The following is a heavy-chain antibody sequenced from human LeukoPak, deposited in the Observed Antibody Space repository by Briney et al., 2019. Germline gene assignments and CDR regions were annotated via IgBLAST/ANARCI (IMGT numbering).Heavy chain of an antibody. D-gene: IGHD4-17*01. CDR2: IYSGGST. CDR1: GFTVSSNY. CDR3: ASRLVTPYGEYDY. J-gene: IGHJ4*02. V-gene: IGHV3-53*01. Sequence: GGSLRLSCAASGFTVSSNYMSWVRQAPGKGLEWVSVIYSGGSTYYADSVKGRFTISRDNSKNPLYLQMNGLRAEDTAVYYCASRLVTPYGEYDYWGQGTLVTVSS.